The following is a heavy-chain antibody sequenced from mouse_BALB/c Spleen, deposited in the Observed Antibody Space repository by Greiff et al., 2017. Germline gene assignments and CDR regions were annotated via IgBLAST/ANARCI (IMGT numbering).Heavy chain of an antibody. Sequence: EVKLMESGPSLVKPSQTLSLTCSVTGDSITSGYWNWIRKFPGNKLEYMGYISYSGSTYYNPSLKSRISITRDTSKNQYYLQLNSVTTEDTATYYCARRDSSGYVNYDAMDYWGQGTSVTVSS. CDR2: ISYSGST. CDR3: ARRDSSGYVNYDAMDY. J-gene: IGHJ4*01. V-gene: IGHV3-8*02. CDR1: GDSITSGY. D-gene: IGHD3-2*01.